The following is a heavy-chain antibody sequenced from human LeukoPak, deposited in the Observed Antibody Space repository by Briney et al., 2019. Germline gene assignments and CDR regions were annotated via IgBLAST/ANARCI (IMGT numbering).Heavy chain of an antibody. CDR1: AGSIGSFPYY. CDR2: VYYSGST. Sequence: SETLSLTCAVSAGSIGSFPYYCGLIRQPPGKGLRWIGSVYYSGSTYYNPSLKSRVAISVDTSKDQSSLKLSSVTAADTAVYYCARTQHRRAEANRAFDIWGQGTMVTVSS. J-gene: IGHJ3*02. CDR3: ARTQHRRAEANRAFDI. V-gene: IGHV4-39*07. D-gene: IGHD5-24*01.